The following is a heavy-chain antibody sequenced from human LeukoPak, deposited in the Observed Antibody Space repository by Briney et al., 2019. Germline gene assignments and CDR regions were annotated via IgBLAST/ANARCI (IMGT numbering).Heavy chain of an antibody. V-gene: IGHV1-2*02. D-gene: IGHD6-6*01. J-gene: IGHJ3*02. CDR1: GYTFTGYY. Sequence: APVKVSCKASGYTFTGYYMHWVRQAPGQGLEWMGWINPNSGGTNYAQKFQGRVTMTRDTSISTAYMELSRLRSDDTAVYYCARPLGPGPNVDAFDIWGQGTMVTVSS. CDR3: ARPLGPGPNVDAFDI. CDR2: INPNSGGT.